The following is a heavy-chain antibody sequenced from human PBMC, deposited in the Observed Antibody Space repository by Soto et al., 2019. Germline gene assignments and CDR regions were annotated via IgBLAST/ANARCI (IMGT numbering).Heavy chain of an antibody. D-gene: IGHD6-19*01. CDR2: VYYTGST. V-gene: IGHV4-59*01. CDR1: GGSISGSY. Sequence: SETLSLTCSVSGGSISGSYWSWIRQSPGKGLEWLGYVYYTGSTNYSPSLRSRVSISVDTYKNEFSMRLSSLTAADTAVYFWARSVAVPGAHIDYWGQGTQVTFSS. CDR3: ARSVAVPGAHIDY. J-gene: IGHJ4*02.